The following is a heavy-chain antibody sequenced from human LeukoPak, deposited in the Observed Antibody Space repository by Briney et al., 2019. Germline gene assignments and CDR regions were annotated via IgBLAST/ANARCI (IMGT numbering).Heavy chain of an antibody. Sequence: GGSLRLSCAASGFTFSSYWMSWVRQAPGKGLEWVANIKQDGSEKYYVDSVKGRFTISRDNAKNSLYLQMNSLRAEDTAVYYCARDRYSGYDYGPFDYWGQGTLVTVSS. CDR2: IKQDGSEK. CDR1: GFTFSSYW. CDR3: ARDRYSGYDYGPFDY. V-gene: IGHV3-7*01. J-gene: IGHJ4*02. D-gene: IGHD5-12*01.